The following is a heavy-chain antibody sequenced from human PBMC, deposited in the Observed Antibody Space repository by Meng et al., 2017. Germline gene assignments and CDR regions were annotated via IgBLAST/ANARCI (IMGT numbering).Heavy chain of an antibody. CDR1: GGSISSSSYY. J-gene: IGHJ3*02. Sequence: GSLRLSCTVSGGSISSSSYYWGWIRQPPGKGLEWIGSIYYSGSTYYNPSLKSRVTISVDTSKNQFSLKLSSVTAADTAVYYCARDLVAGTGVSAFDIWGQGTRVTGSS. V-gene: IGHV4-39*07. CDR3: ARDLVAGTGVSAFDI. D-gene: IGHD6-19*01. CDR2: IYYSGST.